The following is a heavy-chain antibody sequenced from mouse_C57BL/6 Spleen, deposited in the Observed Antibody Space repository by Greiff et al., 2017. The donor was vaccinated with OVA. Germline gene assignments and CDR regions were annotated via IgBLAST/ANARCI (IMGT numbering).Heavy chain of an antibody. Sequence: VQLQQSGPELVKPGASVKISCKASGYSFTDYNMNWVKQSNGKSLEWIGVINPNYGTTSYNQKFKGKATLTVDQYSSTAYMQLNSLTSDDSAVYYCARGGGSYGDYYAMDYWGQGTSVTVSS. CDR3: ARGGGSYGDYYAMDY. CDR1: GYSFTDYN. D-gene: IGHD2-12*01. CDR2: INPNYGTT. V-gene: IGHV1-39*01. J-gene: IGHJ4*01.